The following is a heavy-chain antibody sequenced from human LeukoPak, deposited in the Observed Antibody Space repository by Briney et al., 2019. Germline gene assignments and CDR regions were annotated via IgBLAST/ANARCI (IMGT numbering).Heavy chain of an antibody. CDR1: GFTFSSYG. Sequence: PGRSLRLSCAASGFTFSSYGMHWVRQAPGKGLEWVAVISYDGSNKYYADSVKGRFTISRDNSKNTLYLQMNSPRAEDTAVYYCAKDHSAKWEPDAFDIWGQGTMVTVSS. CDR2: ISYDGSNK. J-gene: IGHJ3*02. CDR3: AKDHSAKWEPDAFDI. V-gene: IGHV3-30*18. D-gene: IGHD1-26*01.